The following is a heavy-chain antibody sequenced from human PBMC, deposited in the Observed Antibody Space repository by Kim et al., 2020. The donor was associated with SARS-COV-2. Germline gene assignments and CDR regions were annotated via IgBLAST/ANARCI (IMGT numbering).Heavy chain of an antibody. Sequence: AVPVKSRITTNPDTSKNQFSLQLNAVTPEDTAVYYCARVEANRVWYFDLWGRGTLVTVSS. J-gene: IGHJ2*01. D-gene: IGHD3-10*01. V-gene: IGHV6-1*01. CDR3: ARVEANRVWYFDL.